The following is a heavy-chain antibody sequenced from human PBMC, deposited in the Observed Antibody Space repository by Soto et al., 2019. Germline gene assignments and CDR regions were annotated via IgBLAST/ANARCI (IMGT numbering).Heavy chain of an antibody. V-gene: IGHV3-23*01. CDR2: ISGSGGST. CDR1: GFTFSSYA. J-gene: IGHJ3*02. CDR3: AKNYDSSGSWEYVAAFDI. Sequence: GESLKISCAASGFTFSSYAMSWVRQAPGKGLEWVSAISGSGGSTYYADSVKGRFTISRDNSKNTLYLQMNSLRAEDTAVYYCAKNYDSSGSWEYVAAFDIWGQGTMVTVSS. D-gene: IGHD3-22*01.